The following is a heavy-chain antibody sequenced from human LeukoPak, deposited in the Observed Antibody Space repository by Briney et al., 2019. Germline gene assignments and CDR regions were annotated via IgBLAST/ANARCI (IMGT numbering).Heavy chain of an antibody. J-gene: IGHJ4*02. CDR1: GFTFSRYG. V-gene: IGHV3-23*01. CDR2: ISGSGGST. D-gene: IGHD3-22*01. Sequence: GGSLRLSCAASGFTFSRYGMSWVRQAPGKGLEWVSAISGSGGSTYYADSVKGRFTISRDNSKNTLYLQMNSLRAEDTAVYYCAKELDYYDSSGYYPYFDYWGQGTLVTVSS. CDR3: AKELDYYDSSGYYPYFDY.